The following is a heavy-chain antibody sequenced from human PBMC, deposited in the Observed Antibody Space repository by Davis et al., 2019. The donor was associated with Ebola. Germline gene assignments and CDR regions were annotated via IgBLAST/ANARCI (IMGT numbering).Heavy chain of an antibody. Sequence: GESLKISCAASGFTFSNYWMSWVRQAPGKGLEWVANIKQDGSEKYYVDSVKGRFTISRDNAKNSLYLQMNSLRAEDTAVYYCARLLRFARDRYSGYDNDYWGQGTLVTVSS. CDR3: ARLLRFARDRYSGYDNDY. V-gene: IGHV3-7*01. CDR1: GFTFSNYW. CDR2: IKQDGSEK. J-gene: IGHJ4*02. D-gene: IGHD5-12*01.